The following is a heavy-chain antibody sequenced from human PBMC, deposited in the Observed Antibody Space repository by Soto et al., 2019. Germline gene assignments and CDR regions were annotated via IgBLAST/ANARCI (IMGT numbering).Heavy chain of an antibody. CDR3: ASRLITIFGVVKENYYGMDV. J-gene: IGHJ6*02. D-gene: IGHD3-3*01. CDR1: GGTFSSYA. Sequence: SVKVSCKASGGTFSSYAISWVRQAPGQGLECMGGIIPIFGTANYAQKFQGRVTITADESTSTAYMELSSLRSEDTAVYYCASRLITIFGVVKENYYGMDVWGQGTTVTVSS. V-gene: IGHV1-69*13. CDR2: IIPIFGTA.